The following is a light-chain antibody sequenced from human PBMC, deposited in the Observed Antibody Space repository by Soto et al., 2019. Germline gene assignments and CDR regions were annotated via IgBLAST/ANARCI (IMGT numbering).Light chain of an antibody. J-gene: IGKJ4*01. Sequence: DIVMTQSPDSLAVSLGERATINCKSSQSVLYRSNNKNHLAWYQQKPGQPPKLLIYWSSTRESGVPDRFSGSGSGTDFTLTISSLQAEDVAVYYCQQYYSTPLTFGGGTKVEIQ. CDR2: WSS. CDR1: QSVLYRSNNKNH. CDR3: QQYYSTPLT. V-gene: IGKV4-1*01.